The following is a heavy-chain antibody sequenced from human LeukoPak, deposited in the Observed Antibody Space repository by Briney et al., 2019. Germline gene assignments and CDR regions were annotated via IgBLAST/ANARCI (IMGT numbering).Heavy chain of an antibody. Sequence: ASVTVSFKTTVYTFTFYHLHWVRQAPGQGLEGMAWIQSDSGDTNYAQKFQGRVTVTRDKFTRTSYVEVDRLSSDDTAVYYCARDLTGDLYTFFDYWGQGTLVTVSS. J-gene: IGHJ4*02. D-gene: IGHD3-16*02. CDR3: ARDLTGDLYTFFDY. V-gene: IGHV1-2*02. CDR2: IQSDSGDT. CDR1: VYTFTFYH.